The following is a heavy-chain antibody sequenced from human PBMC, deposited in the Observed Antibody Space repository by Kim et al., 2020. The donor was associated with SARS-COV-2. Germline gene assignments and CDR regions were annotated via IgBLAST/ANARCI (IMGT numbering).Heavy chain of an antibody. D-gene: IGHD3-3*01. Sequence: GGSLRLSCAASGFTFSSYAMSWVRQAPGKGLEWVSAISGSGGSTYYADSVKGRFTISRDNSKNTLYLQMNSLRAEDTAVYYCAKGGTGITIFGVVILEDYFDYWGQGTRVTVSS. V-gene: IGHV3-23*01. CDR3: AKGGTGITIFGVVILEDYFDY. CDR2: ISGSGGST. CDR1: GFTFSSYA. J-gene: IGHJ4*02.